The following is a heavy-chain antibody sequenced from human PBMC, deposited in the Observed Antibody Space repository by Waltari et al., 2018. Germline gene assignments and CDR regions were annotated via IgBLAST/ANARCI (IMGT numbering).Heavy chain of an antibody. D-gene: IGHD6-13*01. V-gene: IGHV1-2*02. CDR1: GYTFTGYY. Sequence: QVQLVQSGAEVKKPGASVKVSCKASGYTFTGYYMHWVRQAPGQGLEWMGWINPNRGGTNDAQKFQGRVTMTRDTSISTAYMERSRLRSDDTAVYYCARASGYSSSWHPPDWFDPWGQGTLVTVSS. CDR3: ARASGYSSSWHPPDWFDP. CDR2: INPNRGGT. J-gene: IGHJ5*02.